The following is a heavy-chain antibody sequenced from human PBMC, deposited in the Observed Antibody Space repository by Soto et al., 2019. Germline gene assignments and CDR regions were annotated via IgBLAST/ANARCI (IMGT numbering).Heavy chain of an antibody. Sequence: GGSLRLSCAASGFTFSSYAMHWVRQAPGKGLEWVAVISYDGSNKDYADSVKGRFTISRDNSKNTLYLQMNSLRAEDTTVYYCARGMGGRGYYYYGLDVWGQGTTVTVSS. V-gene: IGHV3-30*04. CDR2: ISYDGSNK. D-gene: IGHD3-16*01. CDR1: GFTFSSYA. CDR3: ARGMGGRGYYYYGLDV. J-gene: IGHJ6*02.